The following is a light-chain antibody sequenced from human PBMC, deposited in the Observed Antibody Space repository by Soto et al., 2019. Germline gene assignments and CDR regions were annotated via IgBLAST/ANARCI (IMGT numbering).Light chain of an antibody. Sequence: QSALTQPRSVSGSPGQSVTISCTGTSSDVGAYNYVSWYQQHPGKVPKLMIYDVSRRPSGVPDRFSGSKSGNTASLTISGLQPDDEADYHCCSYAGSYTLVFGGGTKLTVL. CDR3: CSYAGSYTLV. V-gene: IGLV2-11*01. CDR1: SSDVGAYNY. CDR2: DVS. J-gene: IGLJ3*02.